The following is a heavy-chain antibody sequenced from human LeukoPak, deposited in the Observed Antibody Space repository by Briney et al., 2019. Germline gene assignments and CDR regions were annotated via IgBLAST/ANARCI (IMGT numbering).Heavy chain of an antibody. J-gene: IGHJ6*02. CDR1: GYTFTGYY. D-gene: IGHD3-9*01. CDR3: ARAIRYFDPYYGMDV. CDR2: INPNSGGT. Sequence: ASVKVSCKASGYTFTGYYMHRVRQAPGQGLEWMGWINPNSGGTNYAQKFQGRVTMTRDTSISTAYMELSRLRSDDTAVYYCARAIRYFDPYYGMDVWGQGTTVTVSS. V-gene: IGHV1-2*02.